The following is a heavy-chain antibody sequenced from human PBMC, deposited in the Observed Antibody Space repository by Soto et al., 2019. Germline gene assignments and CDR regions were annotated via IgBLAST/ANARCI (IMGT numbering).Heavy chain of an antibody. V-gene: IGHV1-8*02. J-gene: IGHJ5*02. CDR1: GYTFINFD. D-gene: IGHD1-26*01. CDR3: ARMASAGTLNWFDP. Sequence: QVQLVQSGAEEKEPGASVRVSCKASGYTFINFDISWVRQAAGQGLEWLGWMNPGSGKTGYASKLQGRFAMTRDASTGTSHLELSSLTSDDTAVYYCARMASAGTLNWFDPWGQGTLVTVSS. CDR2: MNPGSGKT.